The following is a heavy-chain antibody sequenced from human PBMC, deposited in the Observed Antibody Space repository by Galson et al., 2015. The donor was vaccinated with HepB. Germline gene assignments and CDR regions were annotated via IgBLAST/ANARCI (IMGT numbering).Heavy chain of an antibody. J-gene: IGHJ4*02. CDR1: GFTFANYG. Sequence: SLRLSCAASGFTFANYGLHWVRQAPGKGLAWVAITSYDGSDKKYADSVKGRFTVSRDNSKNTLYLQLHSVRTEDTAVYYCAREDNWNYWVYWGQGTLVTVSS. D-gene: IGHD1-7*01. CDR3: AREDNWNYWVY. CDR2: TSYDGSDK. V-gene: IGHV3-30*03.